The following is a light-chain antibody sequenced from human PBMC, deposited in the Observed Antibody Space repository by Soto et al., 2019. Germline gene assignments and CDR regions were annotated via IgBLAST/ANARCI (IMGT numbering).Light chain of an antibody. CDR3: QQSYSIPYT. Sequence: DIQMTQSASSLSASVGDRVTITCRASQSISSNLNWHQQKPGKAPKVLIYAASRLQSGVPSRFSGSGSGTDFTLTISSLQPEDFATYYCQQSYSIPYTLGQGTKLEIK. CDR2: AAS. J-gene: IGKJ2*01. CDR1: QSISSN. V-gene: IGKV1-39*01.